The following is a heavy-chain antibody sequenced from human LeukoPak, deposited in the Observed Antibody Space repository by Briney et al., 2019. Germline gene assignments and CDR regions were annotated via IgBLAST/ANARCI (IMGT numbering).Heavy chain of an antibody. CDR3: ARGDGSSWYEY. CDR2: MNSNSGAT. V-gene: IGHV1-2*02. J-gene: IGHJ4*02. Sequence: ASMKVSCKASGYTFTANYMHWVRQAPGQGLERMGWMNSNSGATNYAQRFQGRVTMTRDTSISAAYMELRSLRYDDTAVYYCARGDGSSWYEYWGQGTMVTVSS. D-gene: IGHD6-13*01. CDR1: GYTFTANY.